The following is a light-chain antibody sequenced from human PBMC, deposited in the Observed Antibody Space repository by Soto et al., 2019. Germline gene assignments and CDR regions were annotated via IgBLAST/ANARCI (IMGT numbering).Light chain of an antibody. CDR2: EVS. Sequence: QSVLTQPASVSGSPGQSITISCTGTSSDIGGYSYVSWYQHHPGKAPKLMIYEVSNRPSGVSNRFTGSKSGNTASLTISGLQADDEADYYCTSYTTSNTLVFGGGTKLTVL. V-gene: IGLV2-14*01. J-gene: IGLJ2*01. CDR1: SSDIGGYSY. CDR3: TSYTTSNTLV.